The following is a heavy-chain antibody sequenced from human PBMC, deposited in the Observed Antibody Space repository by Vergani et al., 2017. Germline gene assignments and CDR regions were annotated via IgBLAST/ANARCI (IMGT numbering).Heavy chain of an antibody. CDR3: ARGPNTIFWRN. D-gene: IGHD3-9*01. J-gene: IGHJ4*02. V-gene: IGHV4-34*01. Sequence: QVQLQESGPGLVKPSETLSLTCTVSGGSISSYYWSWIRQPPGKGLEWIGEINHSGSTNYNPSLKSRVTISVDTSKNQFSLKLSSVTAADTAVYYCARGPNTIFWRNWGQGTLVTVSS. CDR2: INHSGST. CDR1: GGSISSYY.